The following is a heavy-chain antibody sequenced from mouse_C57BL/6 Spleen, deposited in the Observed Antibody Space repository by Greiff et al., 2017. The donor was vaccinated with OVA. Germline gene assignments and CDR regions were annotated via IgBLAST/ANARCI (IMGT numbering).Heavy chain of an antibody. J-gene: IGHJ2*01. CDR3: ARSHITTVVADFDY. Sequence: VQLQQPGAELVKPGASVKLSCKASGYTFTSYWMHWVKQRPGRGLEWIGRIDPNSGGTKYNEKFKSKATLTVDKPSSTAYMQLSSLTSEDAAVYYCARSHITTVVADFDYWGQGTTLTVSS. V-gene: IGHV1-72*01. CDR2: IDPNSGGT. D-gene: IGHD1-1*01. CDR1: GYTFTSYW.